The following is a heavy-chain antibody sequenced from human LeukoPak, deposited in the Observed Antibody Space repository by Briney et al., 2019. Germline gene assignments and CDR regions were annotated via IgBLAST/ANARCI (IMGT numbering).Heavy chain of an antibody. CDR2: ISYDGSNK. CDR3: ARDRSSSSWYGLDY. V-gene: IGHV3-30*03. D-gene: IGHD6-13*01. CDR1: GFTFSTYG. Sequence: GGSLRLSCGASGFTFSTYGMHWVRQAPGKGLEWVAVISYDGSNKYYADSVKGRFTISRDNSKNTLYLQMNSLRPEDTAIFYCARDRSSSSWYGLDYWGQGTLVTVSS. J-gene: IGHJ4*02.